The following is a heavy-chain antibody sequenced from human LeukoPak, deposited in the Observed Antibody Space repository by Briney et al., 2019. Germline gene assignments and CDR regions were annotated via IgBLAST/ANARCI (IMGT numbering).Heavy chain of an antibody. J-gene: IGHJ4*02. CDR3: ARDRYCSGGSCFDY. Sequence: GGSLTLSCAASGFTFSNYWMRWARQAPGGGLVWVSRINSVGINTSYADSVKGRFTISRDNAKNTLNLQMNRLRAEDTAVYYCARDRYCSGGSCFDYWGQGTLVTVSS. D-gene: IGHD2-15*01. CDR1: GFTFSNYW. V-gene: IGHV3-74*01. CDR2: INSVGINT.